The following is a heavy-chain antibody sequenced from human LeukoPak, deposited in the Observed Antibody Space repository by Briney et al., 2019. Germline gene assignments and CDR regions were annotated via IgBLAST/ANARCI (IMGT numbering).Heavy chain of an antibody. J-gene: IGHJ4*02. D-gene: IGHD2-21*01. V-gene: IGHV3-30*02. Sequence: GGSLRLSCAASGFTFSSYAMSWVRQAPGKGLEWVAFIRYDGSNKFDAESVKGRFTVSRDNSKSTLFLQMNNLRPEDTAIYYCAKDYRHISCYFDSWGQGTLVTVSS. CDR2: IRYDGSNK. CDR3: AKDYRHISCYFDS. CDR1: GFTFSSYA.